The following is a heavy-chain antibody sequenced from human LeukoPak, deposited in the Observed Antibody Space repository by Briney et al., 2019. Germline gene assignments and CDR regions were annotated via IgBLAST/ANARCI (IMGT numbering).Heavy chain of an antibody. Sequence: SETLSLTCTVSGGSISSYYWSWLRQPPGKGLEWIGYIYYSGSTNYNPSLKSRVTISVDTSKNQFSLKLSSVTAADTAVYYCARDLEGYCSGGSCYSCAFDIWGQGTMVTVSS. CDR3: ARDLEGYCSGGSCYSCAFDI. V-gene: IGHV4-59*01. CDR2: IYYSGST. J-gene: IGHJ3*02. D-gene: IGHD2-15*01. CDR1: GGSISSYY.